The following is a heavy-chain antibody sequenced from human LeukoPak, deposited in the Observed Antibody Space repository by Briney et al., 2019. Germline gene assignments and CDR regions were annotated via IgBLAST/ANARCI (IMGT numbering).Heavy chain of an antibody. CDR2: IYTSGST. CDR1: GHSISTGYY. D-gene: IGHD3-22*01. V-gene: IGHV4-4*07. Sequence: SETLSLTCAVSGHSISTGYYWGWIRQPAGKGLEWIGRIYTSGSTNYNPSLKSRVTMSVDTSKNQFSLKLSSVTAADTAVYYCALLAYYYDSSGYYSHDAFDIWGQGTMVTVSS. J-gene: IGHJ3*02. CDR3: ALLAYYYDSSGYYSHDAFDI.